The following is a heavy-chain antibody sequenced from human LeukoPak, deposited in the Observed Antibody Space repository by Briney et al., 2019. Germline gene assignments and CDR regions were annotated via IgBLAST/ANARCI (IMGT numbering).Heavy chain of an antibody. CDR1: GGSISSYH. CDR2: IYYSGST. CDR3: ARAYYYGSGSYYPDY. V-gene: IGHV4-59*01. J-gene: IGHJ4*02. D-gene: IGHD3-10*01. Sequence: SETLSLTCTVCGGSISSYHWSWLRQLPGKGLEWMGNIYYSGSTNYNPSLTSRVTISVDTSQNQFSLKLRSVTAADTAVYYCARAYYYGSGSYYPDYWGQGTLVTVSS.